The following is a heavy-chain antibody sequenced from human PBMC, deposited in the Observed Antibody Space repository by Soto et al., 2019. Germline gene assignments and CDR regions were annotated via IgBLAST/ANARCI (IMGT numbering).Heavy chain of an antibody. CDR1: GFTFSSYG. Sequence: GGSLRLSCAASGFTFSSYGMHWVRQAPGKGLEWVAVISYDGSNKYYADSVKGRFTISRDNSKNTLYLQMNSLRAEDTAVYYCANSFSSWLSPRTYYYGMDVWGQGTTVTVSS. CDR2: ISYDGSNK. D-gene: IGHD6-13*01. CDR3: ANSFSSWLSPRTYYYGMDV. V-gene: IGHV3-30*18. J-gene: IGHJ6*02.